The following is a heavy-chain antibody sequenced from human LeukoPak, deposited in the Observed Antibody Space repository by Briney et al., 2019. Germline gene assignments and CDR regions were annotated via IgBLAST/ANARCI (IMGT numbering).Heavy chain of an antibody. Sequence: SVKVSCKASGGTFNSYAISWVRQAPGQGLEWMGGIMPLFGTANYAQEFQGRVTFTTDESASTAYMEVSSLRSEDTAVYYCAREVGGTSNPFDYWGQGTLVTVSS. J-gene: IGHJ4*02. V-gene: IGHV1-69*05. D-gene: IGHD2-15*01. CDR3: AREVGGTSNPFDY. CDR1: GGTFNSYA. CDR2: IMPLFGTA.